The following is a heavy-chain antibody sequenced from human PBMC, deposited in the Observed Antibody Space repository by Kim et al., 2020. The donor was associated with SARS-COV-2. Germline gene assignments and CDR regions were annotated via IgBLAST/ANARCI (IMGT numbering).Heavy chain of an antibody. D-gene: IGHD5-18*01. CDR3: ARDSYSYGFLDY. CDR1: GFTFSSYE. V-gene: IGHV3-48*03. Sequence: GGSLRLSCAASGFTFSSYEMNWVRQAPGKGLEWVSYISSSGSTIYYADSVKGRFTISRDNAKNSLYLQMNSLRAEDTAVYYCARDSYSYGFLDYWGQGTLVTVSS. CDR2: ISSSGSTI. J-gene: IGHJ4*02.